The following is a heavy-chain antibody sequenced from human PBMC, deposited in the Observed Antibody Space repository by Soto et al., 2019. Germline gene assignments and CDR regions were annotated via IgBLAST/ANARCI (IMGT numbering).Heavy chain of an antibody. Sequence: EVQLLESGGGLVQPGGSLRISCAASGFTFSSYAMSWVRQAPGKGLEWVSAISGSVGSTYYADSVQGRFTISRDNYKNTLYLQMNRRRAEDTAVYHCAKNQYYYDSSGYYDPFDIWGQGTMVTVSS. CDR3: AKNQYYYDSSGYYDPFDI. CDR1: GFTFSSYA. D-gene: IGHD3-22*01. CDR2: ISGSVGST. V-gene: IGHV3-23*01. J-gene: IGHJ3*02.